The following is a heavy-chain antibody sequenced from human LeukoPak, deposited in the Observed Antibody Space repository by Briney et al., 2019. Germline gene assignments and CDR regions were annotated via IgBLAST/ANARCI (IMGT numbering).Heavy chain of an antibody. J-gene: IGHJ4*02. CDR2: IKQDGSEK. V-gene: IGHV3-7*03. CDR3: ASGLELDY. Sequence: GGSLRLSCAASGFTFRSYWMRWVHQAPGKGLERVANIKQDGSEKNYVDSVKGRFTISRDNAKNSLYLQMNSLRAEDTAVYYCASGLELDYWGQGTLVTVSS. CDR1: GFTFRSYW.